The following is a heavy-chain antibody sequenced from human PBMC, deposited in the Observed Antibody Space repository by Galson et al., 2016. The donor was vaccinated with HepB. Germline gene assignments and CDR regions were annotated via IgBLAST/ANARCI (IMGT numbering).Heavy chain of an antibody. D-gene: IGHD3-22*01. CDR1: GFSLSTSGMC. CDR2: IDWDDDE. J-gene: IGHJ6*02. CDR3: ARRIWLGQHQQDCGLDV. V-gene: IGHV2-70*11. Sequence: PALVKPTQTLTLTCTFSGFSLSTSGMCVSWIRQPPGKALEWLARIDWDDDEYYSTSLKTRLTISKDTSKNQVVLTMTNVDPVDTATYYCARRIWLGQHQQDCGLDVWGQGTTVTVSS.